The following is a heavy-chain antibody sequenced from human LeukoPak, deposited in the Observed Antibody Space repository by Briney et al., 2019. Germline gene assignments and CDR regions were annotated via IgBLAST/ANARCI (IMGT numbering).Heavy chain of an antibody. V-gene: IGHV3-23*01. CDR2: FTAGGSST. CDR3: ARGGGLQRRYFEY. D-gene: IGHD2-15*01. CDR1: GFSVSNYA. Sequence: GGSLRLSCAASGFSVSNYALSWVRQAPGKGLEWVSSFTAGGSSTYNTDSVEGRFTISRDISKNTLYMQMNSLRAEDTAIYYCARGGGLQRRYFEYWGQGTLLTVSS. J-gene: IGHJ4*02.